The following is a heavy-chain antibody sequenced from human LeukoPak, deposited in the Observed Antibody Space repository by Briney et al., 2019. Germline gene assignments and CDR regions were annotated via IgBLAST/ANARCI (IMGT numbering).Heavy chain of an antibody. CDR2: IGVIGGNT. CDR1: GFNFSNCA. V-gene: IGHV3-43*02. D-gene: IGHD1-26*01. J-gene: IGHJ4*02. CDR3: AKDENRGGATPLDY. Sequence: GGSLRLSCAASGFNFSNCAMSWVRQVPGKGLEWVSGIGVIGGNTYYADSVKGRFTISRDNSKNSLYLQMNSLRTEDAAFYYCAKDENRGGATPLDYWGQGTLATVSS.